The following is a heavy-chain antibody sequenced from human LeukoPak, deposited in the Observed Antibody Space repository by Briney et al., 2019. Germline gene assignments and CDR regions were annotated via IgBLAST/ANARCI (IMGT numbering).Heavy chain of an antibody. CDR3: ARHPGTAMGRALDY. Sequence: PGGSLRLSCAASGFTFSNYWMHWVRQAPRKGLVWGSRINSDESTTTYADSAKGRFTISRDNAKNRLYLQMNSLRAEDTAVYYCARHPGTAMGRALDYWGQGTLVTVSS. CDR2: INSDESTT. J-gene: IGHJ4*02. D-gene: IGHD5-18*01. CDR1: GFTFSNYW. V-gene: IGHV3-74*01.